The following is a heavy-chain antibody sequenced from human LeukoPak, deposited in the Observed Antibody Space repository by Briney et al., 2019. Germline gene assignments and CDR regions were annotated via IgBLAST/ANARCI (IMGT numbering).Heavy chain of an antibody. CDR2: IYTGGTT. D-gene: IGHD6-13*01. V-gene: IGHV3-53*01. J-gene: IGHJ4*02. CDR1: GFTVSSSY. Sequence: GSLRLSCAASGFTVSSSYMSWVRQAPGKGLEWVSVIYTGGTTYYADSVKGRFTISRDNSNNTLYLQMNSLRAEDTAVYYCARRSRWGSGFDYWGQGTLVTVSS. CDR3: ARRSRWGSGFDY.